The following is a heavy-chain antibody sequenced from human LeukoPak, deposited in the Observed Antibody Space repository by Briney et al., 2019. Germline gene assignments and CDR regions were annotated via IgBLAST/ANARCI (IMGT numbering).Heavy chain of an antibody. Sequence: GGSLRLSCAASGFTFDDYAMHWVRQAPGKGLEWVSGISWNSGSIGYADSVKGRFTISRDNAKNSLYLQMNSLRAEDMALYYCAKGGKGCSSTSCLGAFDIWGQGTMVTVSS. D-gene: IGHD2-2*01. V-gene: IGHV3-9*03. CDR3: AKGGKGCSSTSCLGAFDI. J-gene: IGHJ3*02. CDR1: GFTFDDYA. CDR2: ISWNSGSI.